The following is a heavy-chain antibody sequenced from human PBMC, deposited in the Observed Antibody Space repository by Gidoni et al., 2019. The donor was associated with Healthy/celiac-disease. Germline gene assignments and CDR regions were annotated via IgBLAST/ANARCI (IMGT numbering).Heavy chain of an antibody. CDR2: IRSKAYGGTT. D-gene: IGHD6-19*01. Sequence: EVQLVESGGGLVQPGRSLRLSCTASGFTFGDYAMSWVRQAPGKGLEWVGFIRSKAYGGTTEYAASVKGRFTISRDDSKSIAYLQMNSLKTEDTAVYYCTRQIGYSSGWYSVDWGQGTLVTVSS. CDR3: TRQIGYSSGWYSVD. J-gene: IGHJ4*02. CDR1: GFTFGDYA. V-gene: IGHV3-49*04.